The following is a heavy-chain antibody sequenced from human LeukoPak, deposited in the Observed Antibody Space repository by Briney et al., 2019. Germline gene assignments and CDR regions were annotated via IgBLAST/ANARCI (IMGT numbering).Heavy chain of an antibody. CDR1: GFTFSSYS. Sequence: GGSLRLSCAAPGFTFSSYSMNWVRQAPGKGLEWVSSISSSSSYIYYADSVKGRFTISRDNAKNSLYLQMNSLRAEDTAVYYCARDPAEYDFWSGYHDYWGQGTLVTVSS. CDR3: ARDPAEYDFWSGYHDY. V-gene: IGHV3-21*01. J-gene: IGHJ4*02. D-gene: IGHD3/OR15-3a*01. CDR2: ISSSSSYI.